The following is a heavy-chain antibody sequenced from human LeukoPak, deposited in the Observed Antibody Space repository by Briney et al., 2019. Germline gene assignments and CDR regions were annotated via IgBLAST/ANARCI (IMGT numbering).Heavy chain of an antibody. D-gene: IGHD3-22*01. CDR3: ARVGGITMIGFDY. V-gene: IGHV1-2*02. J-gene: IGHJ4*02. CDR1: GYTFTGYY. Sequence: ASVKVSCKASGYTFTGYYMHWVRQAPGQGLGWMGWINPNSGGTNYAQKFQGRVTMTRDTSISTAYMELSSLRSEDTAVYYCARVGGITMIGFDYWGQGTLVTVSS. CDR2: INPNSGGT.